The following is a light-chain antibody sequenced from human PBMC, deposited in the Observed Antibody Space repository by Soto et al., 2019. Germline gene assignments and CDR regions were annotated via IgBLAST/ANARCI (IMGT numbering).Light chain of an antibody. CDR2: EVS. Sequence: QSALTQPASVSGSPGQSITFSCTGTSSDIGGYNYVSWYQQHPGKAPKLMIYEVSNRPSGVSDRFSGSKSGNTASLTISGLQAEDEADYYSTSYTSSTTNYVFGTGTKLTVL. CDR3: TSYTSSTTNYV. V-gene: IGLV2-14*01. J-gene: IGLJ1*01. CDR1: SSDIGGYNY.